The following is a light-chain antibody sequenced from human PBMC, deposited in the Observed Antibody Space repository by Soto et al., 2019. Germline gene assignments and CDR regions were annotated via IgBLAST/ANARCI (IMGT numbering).Light chain of an antibody. Sequence: EIVMTQSPATLAVSPGERVALSCRASQSVSSNLAWYQKKPGQATRLLIFGASTRATGIPARFSGSRSGTEFTLTISSLQSEDFAIYYCQHYDNWPITFGQGTRMEI. J-gene: IGKJ5*01. CDR3: QHYDNWPIT. CDR1: QSVSSN. CDR2: GAS. V-gene: IGKV3-15*01.